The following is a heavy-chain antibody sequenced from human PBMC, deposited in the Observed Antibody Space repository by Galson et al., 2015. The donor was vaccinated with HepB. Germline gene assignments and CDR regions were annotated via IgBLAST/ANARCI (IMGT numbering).Heavy chain of an antibody. J-gene: IGHJ5*02. V-gene: IGHV1-18*04. Sequence: SVKVSCKASGYTFTSYGISWVRQAPGQGLEWMGWISAYNGNTNYAQKLQGRVTMTTDTSTSTAYMELRSLRSDDTAVYYCARDKTYDFWSGYYGGWFDPWGQGTLVTVSS. CDR3: ARDKTYDFWSGYYGGWFDP. CDR1: GYTFTSYG. CDR2: ISAYNGNT. D-gene: IGHD3-3*01.